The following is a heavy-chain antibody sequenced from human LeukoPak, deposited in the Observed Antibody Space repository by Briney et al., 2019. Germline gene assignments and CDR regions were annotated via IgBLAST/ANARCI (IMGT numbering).Heavy chain of an antibody. Sequence: PSETLSLTCTVSGGSISSYYWSWIRQPPGKGLEWIGYIYTSGSTNYNPSLKSRVTISVDTSKNQFSLKLSSVTAADTAVYYCASNALARTSGYYYYYMDVWGKGTTVTVSS. V-gene: IGHV4-4*09. CDR3: ASNALARTSGYYYYYMDV. D-gene: IGHD1-14*01. CDR2: IYTSGST. J-gene: IGHJ6*03. CDR1: GGSISSYY.